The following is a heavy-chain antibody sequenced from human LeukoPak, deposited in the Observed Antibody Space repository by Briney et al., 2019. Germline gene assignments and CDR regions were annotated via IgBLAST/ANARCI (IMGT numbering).Heavy chain of an antibody. CDR1: GFTFSSYG. CDR2: IRYDGSNK. D-gene: IGHD2-2*02. CDR3: AKELGACSSTSCYRVNYYYYYMDV. Sequence: GGSLRLSCGASGFTFSSYGMHWVRQAPGKGLEWVAFIRYDGSNKYYADSVKGRFTISRDNSKNTLYLQMNSLRAEDTAVYYCAKELGACSSTSCYRVNYYYYYMDVWGKGTTVTVSS. V-gene: IGHV3-30*02. J-gene: IGHJ6*03.